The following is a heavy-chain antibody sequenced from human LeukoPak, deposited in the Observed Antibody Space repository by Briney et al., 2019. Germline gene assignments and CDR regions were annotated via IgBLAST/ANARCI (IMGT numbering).Heavy chain of an antibody. D-gene: IGHD1-26*01. CDR3: AKDGGWEPYFDY. Sequence: NPGGSLRLSCAASGFTFSSYSMNWVRQAPGKGLEWVSSISSSSSYIHYADSVKGRFTISRDNAKNSLYLQMNSLRAEDTAVYYCAKDGGWEPYFDYWGQGTLVTVSS. CDR1: GFTFSSYS. V-gene: IGHV3-21*01. J-gene: IGHJ4*02. CDR2: ISSSSSYI.